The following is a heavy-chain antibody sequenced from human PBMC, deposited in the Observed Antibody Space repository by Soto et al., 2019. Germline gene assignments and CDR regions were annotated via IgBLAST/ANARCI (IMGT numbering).Heavy chain of an antibody. Sequence: QVQLQESGPGLVKPSQTLSLTCTVSGGSISSGGYYWSWIRQHPGKGLEWIGYIYYSGSTYYNPSLKSRVTISVDTSKNQFSLKLSSVTAADTAVYYCARDVRGRDSGYGGWYYYGMDVWGQGTTVTVSS. CDR3: ARDVRGRDSGYGGWYYYGMDV. D-gene: IGHD5-12*01. CDR2: IYYSGST. J-gene: IGHJ6*02. CDR1: GGSISSGGYY. V-gene: IGHV4-31*03.